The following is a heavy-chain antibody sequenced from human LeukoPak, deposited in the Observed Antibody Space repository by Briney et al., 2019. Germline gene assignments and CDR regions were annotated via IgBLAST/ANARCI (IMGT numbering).Heavy chain of an antibody. J-gene: IGHJ4*02. Sequence: SETLSLTCSVSGGSINNYWWNWIRQPPGKGLEWIGYIYYSGSTSYNPSLKSRLTISVDTSKNQFPLKLSSLTAADTAVYYCARGLWADYWGQGTLVTVSS. CDR3: ARGLWADY. CDR2: IYYSGST. V-gene: IGHV4-59*01. CDR1: GGSINNYW. D-gene: IGHD2/OR15-2a*01.